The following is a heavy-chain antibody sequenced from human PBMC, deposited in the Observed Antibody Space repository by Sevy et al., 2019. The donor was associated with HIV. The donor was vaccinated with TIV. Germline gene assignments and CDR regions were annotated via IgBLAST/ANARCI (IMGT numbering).Heavy chain of an antibody. V-gene: IGHV1-24*01. J-gene: IGHJ4*02. CDR1: RYTVTELS. CDR3: ARYQRIYFDC. CDR2: FDSDDGET. D-gene: IGHD2-2*01. Sequence: ASVKVSCKVSRYTVTELSMHWVRQAPGKGVEWMGGFDSDDGETIHAQKFQGRVTITEDKSTDKAYMERSSLRSEDTAVYYCARYQRIYFDCWGQGTMVTVSS.